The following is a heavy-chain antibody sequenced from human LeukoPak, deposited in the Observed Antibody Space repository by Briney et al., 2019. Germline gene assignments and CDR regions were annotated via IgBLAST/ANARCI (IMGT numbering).Heavy chain of an antibody. D-gene: IGHD2-2*01. Sequence: GGSLRLSCAVAGFTFSTYAMSWVRQAPGKGLEWVSGTSGSGGSTYYADSVKGRFTISRDNSKNTLYLQMNSLRAEDTAVYYCANRCSSTSCYYYWGQGTLVTVSS. CDR3: ANRCSSTSCYYY. CDR2: TSGSGGST. J-gene: IGHJ4*02. V-gene: IGHV3-23*01. CDR1: GFTFSTYA.